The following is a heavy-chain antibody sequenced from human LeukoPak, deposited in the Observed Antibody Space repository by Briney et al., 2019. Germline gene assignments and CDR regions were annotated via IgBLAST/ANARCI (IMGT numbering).Heavy chain of an antibody. D-gene: IGHD6-19*01. Sequence: QASETLSLTCAVYGGSFSGYYWSWIRQPPGKGLEWIGEINHSGSTNYNPSLKSRVTISVDTSKNQFSLKLGSVTAADTAVYYCARERMAVAGTNWFDPWGQGTLVTVSS. CDR3: ARERMAVAGTNWFDP. CDR1: GGSFSGYY. CDR2: INHSGST. V-gene: IGHV4-34*01. J-gene: IGHJ5*02.